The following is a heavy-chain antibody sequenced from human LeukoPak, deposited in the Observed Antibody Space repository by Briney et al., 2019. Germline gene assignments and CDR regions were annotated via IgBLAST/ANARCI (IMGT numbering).Heavy chain of an antibody. CDR3: ARAYYYGDGMDV. J-gene: IGHJ6*02. Sequence: ETLSLTCTVSGGSISSYYWSWVRQAPGKGLEWVSVIYSGGSTYYADSVKGRFTISRDNSKNTLYLQMNSLRAEDTAVYYCARAYYYGDGMDVWGQGTTVTVSS. CDR2: IYSGGST. D-gene: IGHD3-10*01. CDR1: GGSISSYY. V-gene: IGHV3-53*01.